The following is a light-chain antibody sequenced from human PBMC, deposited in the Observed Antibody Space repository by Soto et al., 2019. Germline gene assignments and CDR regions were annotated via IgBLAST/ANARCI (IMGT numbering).Light chain of an antibody. CDR2: EVE. J-gene: IGLJ1*01. V-gene: IGLV2-14*01. CDR1: GRDIGAYNY. Sequence: QSVLTQPASVSGSPGQSITISCTGSGRDIGAYNYVSWYQQHPGKAPKLIIYEVENRPSGVSNRSSASKSAFTASLTISGLQAEDEAAYYCSSYKTSYFYVFGPGTKVTVL. CDR3: SSYKTSYFYV.